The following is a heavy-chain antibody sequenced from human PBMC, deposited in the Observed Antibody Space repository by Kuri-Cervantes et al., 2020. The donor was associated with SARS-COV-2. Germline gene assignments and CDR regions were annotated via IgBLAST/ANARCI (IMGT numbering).Heavy chain of an antibody. CDR1: GFTFSNAW. D-gene: IGHD4-17*01. CDR3: TTAPDYGDYVGPDY. V-gene: IGHV3-15*07. J-gene: IGHJ4*02. CDR2: IKSKTDGGTT. Sequence: GGSLRLSCAASGFTFSNAWMNWVRQAPGKGLEWVGRIKSKTDGGTTDYAAHVKGRFTISRDDSKNTLYLQMNSLKTEDTAVYYCTTAPDYGDYVGPDYWGQGTLVTVSS.